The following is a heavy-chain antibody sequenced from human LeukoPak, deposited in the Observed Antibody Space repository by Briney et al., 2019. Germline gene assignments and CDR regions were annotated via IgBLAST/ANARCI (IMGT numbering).Heavy chain of an antibody. D-gene: IGHD1-14*01. Sequence: LPGRSLRLSCAASGFTFSSYWMHWVLQVPGKGLLWVARINPGGSSITYADSVKGRFTISRDNAKNTLYLQMDSLRAEDTGVYYCARSNQADDYWGQGTLVTVSS. CDR3: ARSNQADDY. CDR2: INPGGSSI. J-gene: IGHJ4*02. CDR1: GFTFSSYW. V-gene: IGHV3-74*01.